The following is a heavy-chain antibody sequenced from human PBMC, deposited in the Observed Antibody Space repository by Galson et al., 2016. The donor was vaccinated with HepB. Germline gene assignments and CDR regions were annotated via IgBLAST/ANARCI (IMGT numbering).Heavy chain of an antibody. Sequence: SLRLSCAASGFTFSSYGMHWVRQAPGKGLEWVAVIWYDGSSRHYADFVKGRFTISRDNSKNTLYRQMNSLRAEDTAVYYCATDHYDSCGYYYPPSFDSWGQGTLVTVSS. J-gene: IGHJ4*02. D-gene: IGHD3-22*01. CDR1: GFTFSSYG. CDR3: ATDHYDSCGYYYPPSFDS. CDR2: IWYDGSSR. V-gene: IGHV3-33*01.